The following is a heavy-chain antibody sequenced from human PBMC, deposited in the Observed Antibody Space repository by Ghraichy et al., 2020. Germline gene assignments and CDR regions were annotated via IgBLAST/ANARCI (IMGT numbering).Heavy chain of an antibody. CDR2: IYTSGST. CDR1: GGSISSGSYY. Sequence: SETLSLTCTVSGGSISSGSYYWSWIRQPAGKGLEWIGRIYTSGSTNYNPSLKSRVTISVDTSKNQFSLKLSSVTAADTAVYYCARMKKYAFDIWGQGTMVTVSS. V-gene: IGHV4-61*02. J-gene: IGHJ3*02. CDR3: ARMKKYAFDI.